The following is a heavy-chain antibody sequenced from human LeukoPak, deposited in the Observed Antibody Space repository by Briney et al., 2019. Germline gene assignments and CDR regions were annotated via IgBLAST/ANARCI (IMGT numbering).Heavy chain of an antibody. V-gene: IGHV1-2*02. CDR3: ARGSEDTAMATDDY. CDR2: INPNSGGT. CDR1: GYTFTGYY. J-gene: IGHJ4*02. D-gene: IGHD5-18*01. Sequence: ASVKVSCKASGYTFTGYYIHWVRQAPGQGLEWMGWINPNSGGTNYAQKFQGRVAMTRDTSISTAYMELSRLRSDDTAVYYCARGSEDTAMATDDYWGQGTLVTVSS.